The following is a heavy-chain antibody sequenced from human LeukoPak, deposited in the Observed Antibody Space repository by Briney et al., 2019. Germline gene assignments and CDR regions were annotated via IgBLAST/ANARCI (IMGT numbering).Heavy chain of an antibody. CDR2: ISGSGGST. CDR3: AKGERLTFFDY. CDR1: GFTFSSHA. Sequence: GGTLRLSCVASGFTFSSHAMSWVRQAPGKGLEWVSAISGSGGSTYYADSVKGRFTISRDNSKNTLYLQMNSLRAEDTAVYYCAKGERLTFFDYWGQGTLVTVSS. J-gene: IGHJ4*02. D-gene: IGHD1-1*01. V-gene: IGHV3-23*01.